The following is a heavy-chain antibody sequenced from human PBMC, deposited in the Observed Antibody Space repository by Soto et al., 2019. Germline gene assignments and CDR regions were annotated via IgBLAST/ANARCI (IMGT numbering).Heavy chain of an antibody. Sequence: GGSLRLSCVASGFIFRNYGMAWVRQAPGKGLEWVSTIDGSGRRTHYADSVKGRFTMTRDTSTSTVYMELRSLRSEDTAVYYCARDRQSRRNFDYWGQGTLVTVSS. CDR1: GFIFRNYG. J-gene: IGHJ4*02. D-gene: IGHD6-19*01. CDR3: ARDRQSRRNFDY. CDR2: IDGSGRRT. V-gene: IGHV3-23*01.